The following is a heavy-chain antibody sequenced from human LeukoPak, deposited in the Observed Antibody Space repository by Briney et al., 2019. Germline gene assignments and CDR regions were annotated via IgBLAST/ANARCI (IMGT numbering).Heavy chain of an antibody. J-gene: IGHJ4*02. Sequence: PGGSLRLSCAASGFTVSSDYMSWVRQAPGKGLEWVSVIYSGGSTYYADSVKGRFTISRDNSKNTLFLQVNSLRVEDTAVYYCATEKGDSPDYWGQGTLVTVSS. V-gene: IGHV3-53*01. CDR3: ATEKGDSPDY. D-gene: IGHD2-21*01. CDR1: GFTVSSDY. CDR2: IYSGGST.